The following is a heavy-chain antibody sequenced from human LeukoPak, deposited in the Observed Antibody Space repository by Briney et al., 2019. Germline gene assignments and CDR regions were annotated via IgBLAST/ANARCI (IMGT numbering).Heavy chain of an antibody. Sequence: GGSLRLSCAASGFTFSSYAMSWVRQAPGKGLEWVSAISGSGGSTYYADSVKGRFTISRDNSKNTLYLQVNGLRAEDTAVYYCAKGGSYDSSGPPYFDYWGQGTLVTVSS. D-gene: IGHD3-22*01. J-gene: IGHJ4*02. CDR3: AKGGSYDSSGPPYFDY. V-gene: IGHV3-23*01. CDR2: ISGSGGST. CDR1: GFTFSSYA.